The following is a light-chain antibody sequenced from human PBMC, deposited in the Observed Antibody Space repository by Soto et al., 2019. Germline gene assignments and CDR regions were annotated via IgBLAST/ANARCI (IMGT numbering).Light chain of an antibody. CDR1: SSDVGSYNL. Sequence: QSALTQPASVSGSPGQSITISCTGTSSDVGSYNLVSWYQQLPGKAPKLMIYEGSKRPSGVSNRFSGSKSGNMASLTISGLQGEDEADYYCCSYAGSSTYVFGTGTKVTVL. CDR3: CSYAGSSTYV. J-gene: IGLJ1*01. V-gene: IGLV2-23*01. CDR2: EGS.